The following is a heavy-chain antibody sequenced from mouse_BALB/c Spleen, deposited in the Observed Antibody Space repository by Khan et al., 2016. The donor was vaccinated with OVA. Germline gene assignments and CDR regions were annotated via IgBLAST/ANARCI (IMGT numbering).Heavy chain of an antibody. D-gene: IGHD1-1*01. CDR3: ARETVVGIYWYFDV. CDR2: IRNKAKGYTT. CDR1: GFTFTDYY. Sequence: EVELVESGGGLVQPGGSLRLSCATSGFTFTDYYMSWVRQPPGKALEWLGFIRNKAKGYTTEYSASVKGRFTISRDNSQSIVYLQMNTLRAEDSATYCCARETVVGIYWYFDVWGAGTTVTVSS. V-gene: IGHV7-3*02. J-gene: IGHJ1*01.